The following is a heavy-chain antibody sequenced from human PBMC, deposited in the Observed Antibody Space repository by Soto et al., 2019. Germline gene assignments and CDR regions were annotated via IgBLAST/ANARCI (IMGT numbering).Heavy chain of an antibody. V-gene: IGHV1-18*01. CDR1: GYTFTSYG. J-gene: IGHJ6*02. D-gene: IGHD3-22*01. CDR3: ARAPYYYDSSGYYSHLGGMDV. Sequence: ASVKVSCKASGYTFTSYGISWVRQAPGQGLEWMGWISAYNGNTNYAQKLQGRVTMTTDKSTSTAYMELSSLRSEDTAVYYCARAPYYYDSSGYYSHLGGMDVWGQGTTVTVSS. CDR2: ISAYNGNT.